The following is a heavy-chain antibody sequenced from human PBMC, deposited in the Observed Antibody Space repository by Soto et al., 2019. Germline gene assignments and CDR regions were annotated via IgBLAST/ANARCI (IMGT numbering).Heavy chain of an antibody. J-gene: IGHJ5*02. V-gene: IGHV1-2*04. Sequence: ASVKVSCKASGYTFTGYYMHWVRQAPGQGLEWMGWINPNSGGTNYAQKFQGWVTMTRDTSISTAYMELSRLRSDDTAVYYCAREWGTMTTVTAGFDPWGQGTLVTVSS. D-gene: IGHD4-17*01. CDR3: AREWGTMTTVTAGFDP. CDR1: GYTFTGYY. CDR2: INPNSGGT.